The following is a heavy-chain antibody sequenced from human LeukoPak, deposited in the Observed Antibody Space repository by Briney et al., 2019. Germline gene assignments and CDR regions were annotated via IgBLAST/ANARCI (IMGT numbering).Heavy chain of an antibody. D-gene: IGHD3-22*01. CDR2: IVVGSGNT. CDR1: GFTFTSSA. V-gene: IGHV1-58*02. CDR3: ARDSSPYYYDSSGYYQDLDY. Sequence: ASVKVSCKASGFTFTSSAMQWVRQARGQRLEWIGWIVVGSGNTNYAQKFQERVTITRDMSTSTAYMELSSLRSDDTAVYYCARDSSPYYYDSSGYYQDLDYWGQGTLVTVSS. J-gene: IGHJ4*02.